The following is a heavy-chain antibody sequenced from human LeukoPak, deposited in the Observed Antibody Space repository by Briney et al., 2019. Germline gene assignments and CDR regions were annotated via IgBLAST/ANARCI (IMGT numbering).Heavy chain of an antibody. CDR2: ISAKNGNR. J-gene: IGHJ4*02. V-gene: IGHV1-18*01. CDR3: ARRIVGGHLGDY. Sequence: GASVKVSCKASGYTFTNYGMSWVRQAPGQGLEWMGWISAKNGNRDYAQKLQGRVTMTADRSTSTAYMELRSLRSDDTAVYYCARRIVGGHLGDYWGQGTLVTVSS. D-gene: IGHD1-26*01. CDR1: GYTFTNYG.